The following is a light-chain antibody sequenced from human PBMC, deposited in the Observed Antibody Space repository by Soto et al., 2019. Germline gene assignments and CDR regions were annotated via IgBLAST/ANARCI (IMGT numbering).Light chain of an antibody. CDR1: KLGEKY. CDR3: QAWDYSTAYYV. J-gene: IGLJ1*01. V-gene: IGLV3-1*01. Sequence: ELTQPPSVSVSPGQTASITCSGDKLGEKYACWYQQKPGQSPVLVIYQDTKRPSGIPERFSGSNSGNTATLTISGTQAMDEADYYCQAWDYSTAYYVFGPGTKLTVL. CDR2: QDT.